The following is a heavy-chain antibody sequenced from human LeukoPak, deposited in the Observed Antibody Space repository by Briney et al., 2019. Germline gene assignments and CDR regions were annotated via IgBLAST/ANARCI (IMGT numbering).Heavy chain of an antibody. CDR3: ARDDSIAAAGTWFDY. CDR2: ITDYSGNT. CDR1: GYTFTSYG. J-gene: IGHJ4*02. Sequence: ASVKVSCKASGYTFTSYGISWVRQAPGQGLEWMGWITDYSGNTNYAQKFQGRVTMTTDTSTGTAYMELRSLRSDDTAVYYCARDDSIAAAGTWFDYWGQGTLVTVSS. D-gene: IGHD6-13*01. V-gene: IGHV1-18*01.